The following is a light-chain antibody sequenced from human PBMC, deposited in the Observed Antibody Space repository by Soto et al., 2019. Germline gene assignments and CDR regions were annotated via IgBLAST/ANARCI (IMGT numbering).Light chain of an antibody. CDR2: DAS. J-gene: IGKJ3*01. Sequence: EIVLTQSPATLSLSPGERATLSCRASQSVSSNLAWYQQKPGQAPRLLIYDASNRATGIPARFSGSGSGTDFTLTISSLEPEDFAVYYCQQRSNWLTFGPGTKVYIK. V-gene: IGKV3-11*01. CDR1: QSVSSN. CDR3: QQRSNWLT.